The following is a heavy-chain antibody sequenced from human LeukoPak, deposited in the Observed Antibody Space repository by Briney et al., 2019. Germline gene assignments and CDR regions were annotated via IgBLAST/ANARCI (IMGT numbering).Heavy chain of an antibody. V-gene: IGHV3-53*04. CDR1: GFTVSSNY. D-gene: IGHD3-3*01. CDR3: ARDSGAYYDFWNGYLDYGVDV. J-gene: IGHJ6*02. Sequence: GGSLRLSCAASGFTVSSNYMSWVRQAPGKGLEWVSVIYSGGSTYYADSVKGRFTISRHNSKNTLYLQMNSLRAEDTAVYYCARDSGAYYDFWNGYLDYGVDVWGQGTTVTVSS. CDR2: IYSGGST.